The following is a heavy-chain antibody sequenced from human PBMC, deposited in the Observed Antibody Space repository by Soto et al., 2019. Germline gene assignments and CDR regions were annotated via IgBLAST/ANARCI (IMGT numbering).Heavy chain of an antibody. J-gene: IGHJ5*02. CDR3: ARADCSSTTCSLGFDP. Sequence: ASVKVSCKASGYRFTSYTMHWVRQAPGQRLEWMGWINTGNGNTEYSQRFQGRVTITRDTTASTAYMGLSSLRSEDTAVYYCARADCSSTTCSLGFDPWGQGTLVTVSS. D-gene: IGHD2-2*01. V-gene: IGHV1-3*04. CDR1: GYRFTSYT. CDR2: INTGNGNT.